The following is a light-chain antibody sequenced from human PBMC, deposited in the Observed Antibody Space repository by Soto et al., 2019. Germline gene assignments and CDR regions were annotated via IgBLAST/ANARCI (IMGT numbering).Light chain of an antibody. Sequence: QSVLTQPASVSGSPGQSITISCTGTSSDVGGYNYVSWYQQHPGKAPKVMIYEVSNRPSGVSNRFSASKSGNTASLTISGLQVEDEADYYCSSFTSSGTRVFRTGTKVTVL. CDR1: SSDVGGYNY. CDR3: SSFTSSGTRV. J-gene: IGLJ1*01. V-gene: IGLV2-14*01. CDR2: EVS.